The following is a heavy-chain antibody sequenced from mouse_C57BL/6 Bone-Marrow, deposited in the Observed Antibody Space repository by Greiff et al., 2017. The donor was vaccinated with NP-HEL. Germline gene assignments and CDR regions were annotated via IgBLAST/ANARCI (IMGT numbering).Heavy chain of an antibody. CDR3: AREAYGSSPYWYFDV. Sequence: EVKLVESEGGLVQPGSSMKLSCTASGFTFSDYYMAWVRQVPEKGLEWVANINYDGSSHYYLDSLKSRFIISRDHAKNILYLQKSSLKSEDTDTYCCAREAYGSSPYWYFDVWGKGTTVTVSS. CDR1: GFTFSDYY. J-gene: IGHJ1*03. CDR2: INYDGSSH. D-gene: IGHD1-1*01. V-gene: IGHV5-16*01.